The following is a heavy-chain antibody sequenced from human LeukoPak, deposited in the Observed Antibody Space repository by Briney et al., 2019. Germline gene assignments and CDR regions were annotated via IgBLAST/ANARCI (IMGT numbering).Heavy chain of an antibody. CDR3: ARGGADSEDAFDI. Sequence: SQTLSPTCAVSGGSISSGGYSWSWIRQPPGKGLEWIGYIYHSGSTYYNPSLKSRVTISVDRSKNQFSLKLSSVTAADTAVYYCARGGADSEDAFDIWGQGTMVTVSS. CDR2: IYHSGST. CDR1: GGSISSGGYS. J-gene: IGHJ3*02. V-gene: IGHV4-30-2*01. D-gene: IGHD1-14*01.